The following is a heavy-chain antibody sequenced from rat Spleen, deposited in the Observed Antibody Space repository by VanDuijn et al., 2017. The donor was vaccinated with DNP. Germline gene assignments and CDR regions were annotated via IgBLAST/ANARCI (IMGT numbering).Heavy chain of an antibody. J-gene: IGHJ4*01. D-gene: IGHD1-11*01. Sequence: EVQLVESGGGPVQPGRSLKLSCVASGFIFSNYWMTWIRQAPGKGLEWVASISNTGDHTYYSDSVKGRFTISRDNAKSTLYLQMNSLRSEDTATYYCTRINYGGYYYVMDAWGQGASVTVSS. V-gene: IGHV5-31*01. CDR1: GFIFSNYW. CDR3: TRINYGGYYYVMDA. CDR2: ISNTGDHT.